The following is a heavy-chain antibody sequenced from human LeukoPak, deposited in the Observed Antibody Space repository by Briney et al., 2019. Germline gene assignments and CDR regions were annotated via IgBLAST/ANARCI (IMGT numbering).Heavy chain of an antibody. V-gene: IGHV4-39*01. CDR1: GGSIDSNDYY. CDR3: ARHVHDYGDYVGFRYYGMDV. Sequence: SETLSLTCTVSGGSIDSNDYYWGWIRQPPGKGLEWVGSIYYSGSTYYNPSLKSRVTISVDTSKNQFSLKLNSVTAADTAVYYCARHVHDYGDYVGFRYYGMDVWGQGTTVTVSS. D-gene: IGHD4-17*01. CDR2: IYYSGST. J-gene: IGHJ6*02.